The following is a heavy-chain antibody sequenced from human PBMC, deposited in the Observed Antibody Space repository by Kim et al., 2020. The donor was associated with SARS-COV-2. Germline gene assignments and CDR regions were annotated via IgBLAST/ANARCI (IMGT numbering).Heavy chain of an antibody. CDR2: IYYSGST. D-gene: IGHD1-26*01. CDR3: ARGLEGVWGSFDY. J-gene: IGHJ4*02. CDR1: GGSISSYY. V-gene: IGHV4-59*13. Sequence: SETLSLTCTVSGGSISSYYWSLIRQPPGKGLEWIGYIYYSGSTNYNPSLKSRVTISVDTSKNQFSLKLSSVTAADTAVYYCARGLEGVWGSFDYWGQGTLVTVSS.